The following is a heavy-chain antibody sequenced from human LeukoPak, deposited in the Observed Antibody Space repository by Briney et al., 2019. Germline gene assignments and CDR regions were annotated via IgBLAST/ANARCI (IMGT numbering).Heavy chain of an antibody. V-gene: IGHV1-18*01. D-gene: IGHD2-15*01. CDR2: ISAYNGNT. CDR1: GYTFTSYG. Sequence: VASVKVSCKASGYTFTSYGISWVRQAPGRGLEWMGWISAYNGNTNYAQKLQGRVTMTTDTSTSTAYMELRSLRSDDTAVYYCARDLSCSGGSCYFGFDYYYGMDVWGQGTTVTVSS. CDR3: ARDLSCSGGSCYFGFDYYYGMDV. J-gene: IGHJ6*02.